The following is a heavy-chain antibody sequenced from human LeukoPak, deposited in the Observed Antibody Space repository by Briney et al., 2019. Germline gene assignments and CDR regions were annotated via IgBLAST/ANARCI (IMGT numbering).Heavy chain of an antibody. J-gene: IGHJ4*02. CDR3: AKDYIEYSSSSFWSYFDY. D-gene: IGHD6-6*01. CDR1: GFNFDDFA. V-gene: IGHV3-9*01. CDR2: ISWNSGTL. Sequence: PGRSLRLSCAASGFNFDDFAMHWVRQAPGKGLEWVSSISWNSGTLAYADSVKGRFTISRDNAKNSLYLQMNSLRAEDTALYYCAKDYIEYSSSSFWSYFDYWGQGTLVTVSS.